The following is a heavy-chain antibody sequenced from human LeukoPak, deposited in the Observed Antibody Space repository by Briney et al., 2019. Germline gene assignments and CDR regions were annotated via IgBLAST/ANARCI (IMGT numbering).Heavy chain of an antibody. CDR3: AREAITGTTNAIYYFDY. CDR2: IIPIFGTA. Sequence: SVTVSCKASGGTFSSYAISWVRQAPGQGLEWMGGIIPIFGTANYAQKFQGRVTITADESTSTAYMELSSLRPEDTAVYYCAREAITGTTNAIYYFDYWGQGTLVTVSS. CDR1: GGTFSSYA. V-gene: IGHV1-69*13. J-gene: IGHJ4*02. D-gene: IGHD1-14*01.